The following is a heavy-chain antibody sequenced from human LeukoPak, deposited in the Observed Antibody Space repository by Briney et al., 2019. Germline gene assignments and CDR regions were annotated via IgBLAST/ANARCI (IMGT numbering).Heavy chain of an antibody. Sequence: ASVKVSCKVSGYTLSKLSMHWVRQAPGKGLEWMGGFDAEDAETIYAQKFQGRVTMTEDTSTDIAYMELSSLRSEDTAVYYCTTGILRAFDIWGQGTMVTVSS. CDR2: FDAEDAET. V-gene: IGHV1-24*01. J-gene: IGHJ3*02. CDR3: TTGILRAFDI. D-gene: IGHD2-15*01. CDR1: GYTLSKLS.